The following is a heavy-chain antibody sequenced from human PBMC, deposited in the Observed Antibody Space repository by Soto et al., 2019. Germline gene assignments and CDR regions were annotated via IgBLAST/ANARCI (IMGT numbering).Heavy chain of an antibody. CDR1: GYTFINYG. J-gene: IGHJ4*02. CDR3: AREGPPVLD. V-gene: IGHV1-18*01. CDR2: ISPYNDDT. Sequence: ASVKVSCKTSGYTFINYGISWVRQAPGQGPEWMGWISPYNDDTKYAQKLQGRVTMTTDTSTSTAYMELRSLRSDDTAVYYCAREGPPVLDWGQGTLVTVSS.